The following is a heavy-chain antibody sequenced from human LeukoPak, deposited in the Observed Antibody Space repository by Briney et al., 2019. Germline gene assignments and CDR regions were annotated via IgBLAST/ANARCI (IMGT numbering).Heavy chain of an antibody. CDR3: PGGPLYNSGGNRYFKP. D-gene: IGHD2-15*01. CDR1: GFSFNIYT. CDR2: ISSSGSYI. Sequence: GGSLRLSCAASGFSFNIYTMNWVRQAPGKGLEWVSSISSSGSYISQADSLKGRFTISRDNAQNSLYLQMNSLRAEDTAVYYCPGGPLYNSGGNRYFKPWGKATLFTVSS. J-gene: IGHJ1*01. V-gene: IGHV3-21*01.